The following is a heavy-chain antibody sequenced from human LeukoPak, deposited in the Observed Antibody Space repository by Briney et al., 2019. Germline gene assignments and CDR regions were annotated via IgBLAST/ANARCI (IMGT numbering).Heavy chain of an antibody. V-gene: IGHV6-1*01. D-gene: IGHD6-19*01. CDR3: ARSTSGWYQTDY. Sequence: SQTLSLTCGISGDRVSSNSAAWNWIRQSPSRGLEWLGRTYYRSKWYNDYAVFVRSRITINADTSKNQFSLHLNSVTPEDTAIYYCARSTSGWYQTDYWGQGTLVTVSS. J-gene: IGHJ4*02. CDR2: TYYRSKWYN. CDR1: GDRVSSNSAA.